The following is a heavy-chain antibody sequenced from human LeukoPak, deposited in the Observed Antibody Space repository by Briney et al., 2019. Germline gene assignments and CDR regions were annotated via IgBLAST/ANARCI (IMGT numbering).Heavy chain of an antibody. CDR2: ISAYNGNT. CDR1: GYTFTSYG. V-gene: IGHV1-18*01. CDR3: ARILKYYDYVWGSYLPFY. Sequence: ASVKVSCTASGYTFTSYGISWVRQAPGQGLEWMGWISAYNGNTNYAQKLQGRVTMTTDTSTSTAYMELRSLRSDGTGVYYCARILKYYDYVWGSYLPFYWGQGTLVTVSS. J-gene: IGHJ4*02. D-gene: IGHD3-16*02.